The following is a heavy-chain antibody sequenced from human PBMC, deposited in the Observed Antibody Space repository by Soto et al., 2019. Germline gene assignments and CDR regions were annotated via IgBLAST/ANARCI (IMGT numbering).Heavy chain of an antibody. Sequence: GASVKVSCKASGFTFTSSAVQWVRQARGQRLECIGWIVVGSGNTNYAQKFQERVTITRDMSTSTAYMELSSLRSEDTAVYYCAVYSGYDHDYGDYEMKAIDYWGQGTLVTVSS. CDR1: GFTFTSSA. D-gene: IGHD4-17*01. CDR3: AVYSGYDHDYGDYEMKAIDY. V-gene: IGHV1-58*01. J-gene: IGHJ4*02. CDR2: IVVGSGNT.